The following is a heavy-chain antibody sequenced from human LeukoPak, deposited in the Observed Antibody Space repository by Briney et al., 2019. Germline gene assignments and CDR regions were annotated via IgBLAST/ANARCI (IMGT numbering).Heavy chain of an antibody. CDR2: ISSSSSTI. J-gene: IGHJ4*02. Sequence: GGSLRLSCAASGFTFSSYSMNWVRQAPGKGLEWVSYISSSSSTIYYADSVKGRFTISGDNAKNSLFLQMNSLRDEDTAVYYCARAGLTTYPPNFDYWGQGTLVTVSS. CDR1: GFTFSSYS. CDR3: ARAGLTTYPPNFDY. V-gene: IGHV3-48*02. D-gene: IGHD1-1*01.